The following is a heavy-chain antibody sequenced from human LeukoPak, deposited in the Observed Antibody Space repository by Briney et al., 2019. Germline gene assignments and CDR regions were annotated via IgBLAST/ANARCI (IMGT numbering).Heavy chain of an antibody. CDR1: GGTLSSYV. J-gene: IGHJ4*02. CDR2: IIPLFGTP. CDR3: ASLPETYSSGLYPVDY. D-gene: IGHD6-19*01. V-gene: IGHV1-69*13. Sequence: SVKVSCKASGGTLSSYVINWVRQAPGQGLEWMGGIIPLFGTPNYAQRFQGRLTITADESTNTVYMELSSLRFDDTAVYYCASLPETYSSGLYPVDYWGQGTLLTVSS.